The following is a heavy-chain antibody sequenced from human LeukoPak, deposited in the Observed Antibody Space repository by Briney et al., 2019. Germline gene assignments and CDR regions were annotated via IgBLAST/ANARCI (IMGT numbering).Heavy chain of an antibody. CDR1: GFTFSSYS. CDR2: ISSSSSYI. D-gene: IGHD6-6*01. Sequence: PGGSLRLSCAASGFTFSSYSMNWVRQAPGKGLEWVSSISSSSSYIYYADSVKGRFTISRDNAKNSLYLQMNSLRAEDTAVYYCARDLAPGVAGASAPHSSIAARPLGMDYYYYMDVWGKGTTVTVSS. V-gene: IGHV3-21*01. J-gene: IGHJ6*03. CDR3: ARDLAPGVAGASAPHSSIAARPLGMDYYYYMDV.